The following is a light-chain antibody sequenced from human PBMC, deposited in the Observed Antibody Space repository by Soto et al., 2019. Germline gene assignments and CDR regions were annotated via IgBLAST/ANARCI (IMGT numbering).Light chain of an antibody. CDR1: SGQSSYA. J-gene: IGLJ2*01. CDR3: QTWVAGTGVV. CDR2: VDSDGSQ. V-gene: IGLV4-69*01. Sequence: PVLTQSPSASASLGASVRLTCTLSSGQSSYAIAWHQQQPEKGPRYLMRVDSDGSQNKGDGIPDRFSGSTSGAEHYLTICSLQSEDEADYYCQTWVAGTGVVFGGGTKLTVL.